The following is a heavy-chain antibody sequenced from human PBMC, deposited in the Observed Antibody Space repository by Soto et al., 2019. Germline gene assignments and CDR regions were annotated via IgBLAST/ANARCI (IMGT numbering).Heavy chain of an antibody. Sequence: GGSLRRSCAASGFTFSTYAMSWVRQAPGKGPEWVSGISGSGDTTDYTDSVKGRFTISRDNAKNTLYLQMNSLRAEDTAVYYCARVASPYYYYYMDVWGKGTTVTVSS. CDR3: ARVASPYYYYYMDV. D-gene: IGHD6-6*01. CDR1: GFTFSTYA. V-gene: IGHV3-23*01. J-gene: IGHJ6*03. CDR2: ISGSGDTT.